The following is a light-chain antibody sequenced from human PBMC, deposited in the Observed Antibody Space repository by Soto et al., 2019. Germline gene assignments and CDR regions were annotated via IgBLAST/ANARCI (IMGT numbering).Light chain of an antibody. J-gene: IGKJ4*01. Sequence: DIQMTQSPSILSASVGDRVTITCRASQIISSRLAWYQQKPGKAPKLLIYDAYNLESGVPSRFSGSGSGTEFTLTISSLQPADFATYYCQQYNSYSLTFGGEPKVDIK. CDR1: QIISSR. V-gene: IGKV1-5*01. CDR2: DAY. CDR3: QQYNSYSLT.